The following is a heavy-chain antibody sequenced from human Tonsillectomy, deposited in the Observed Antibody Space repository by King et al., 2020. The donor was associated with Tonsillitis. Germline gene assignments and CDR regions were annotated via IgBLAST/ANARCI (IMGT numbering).Heavy chain of an antibody. D-gene: IGHD2-15*01. J-gene: IGHJ4*02. Sequence: VQLQESGPGLVKPSETLSLTCTVSGGSISSYYWSWIRQPPGKGLEWIGYIYYSGSTNYNPSLKSRVTISVDTSKNQFSLKLNSVTAADTAVYYCATVVSCSGGSCYSFDYWGQGTLVPVSS. V-gene: IGHV4-59*01. CDR1: GGSISSYY. CDR3: ATVVSCSGGSCYSFDY. CDR2: IYYSGST.